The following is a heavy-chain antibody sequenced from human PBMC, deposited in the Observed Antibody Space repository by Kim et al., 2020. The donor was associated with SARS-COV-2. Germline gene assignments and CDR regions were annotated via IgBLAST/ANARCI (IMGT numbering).Heavy chain of an antibody. V-gene: IGHV3-53*01. D-gene: IGHD6-13*01. J-gene: IGHJ3*02. Sequence: DSVKGRFTISRDNSKNTLYLQMNRLRAEDTAVYYCARDGTAAKGYDAFDIWGQGTMVTVSS. CDR3: ARDGTAAKGYDAFDI.